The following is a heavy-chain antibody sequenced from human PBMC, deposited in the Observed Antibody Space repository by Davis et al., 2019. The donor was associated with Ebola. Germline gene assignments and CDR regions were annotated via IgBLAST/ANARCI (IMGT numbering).Heavy chain of an antibody. CDR2: MNPNSGNT. V-gene: IGHV1-8*01. J-gene: IGHJ4*02. CDR1: GYTLTELS. CDR3: ARGPTGYVPYYFDY. Sequence: AASVKVSCKVSGYTLTELSMHWVRQATGQGLEWMGWMNPNSGNTGYAQRFQGRVTMTRNTSISTAYMELNSLRSEDTAVYYCARGPTGYVPYYFDYWGQGTLVTASS. D-gene: IGHD3-9*01.